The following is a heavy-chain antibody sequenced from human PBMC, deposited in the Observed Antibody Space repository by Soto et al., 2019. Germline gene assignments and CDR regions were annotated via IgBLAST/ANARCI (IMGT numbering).Heavy chain of an antibody. D-gene: IGHD3-22*01. CDR2: INPNSGGT. Sequence: ASVKVSCKASGYTFIGHYMHWVRQAPGQGLEWMGWINPNSGGTNYAQKFQGWVTMTRDTSISTAYMELSRLRSDDTAVYYCARDQSYYDSVDYYPLGYHGMDVWGQGTTVTVSS. CDR3: ARDQSYYDSVDYYPLGYHGMDV. CDR1: GYTFIGHY. J-gene: IGHJ6*02. V-gene: IGHV1-2*04.